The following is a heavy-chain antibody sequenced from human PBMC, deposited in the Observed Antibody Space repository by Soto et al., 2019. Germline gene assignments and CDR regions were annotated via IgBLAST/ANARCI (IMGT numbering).Heavy chain of an antibody. Sequence: SETLSLTCTVSGGSISSCYWSWIRQPPGKGLEWIGYIYYSGSTNYNPSLKSRVTISVDTSKNQFSLKLSSVTAADTAVYYCARQEGGSYYPYYYGMDVWGQGTTVTDSS. J-gene: IGHJ6*01. V-gene: IGHV4-59*01. CDR2: IYYSGST. CDR3: ARQEGGSYYPYYYGMDV. D-gene: IGHD1-26*01. CDR1: GGSISSCY.